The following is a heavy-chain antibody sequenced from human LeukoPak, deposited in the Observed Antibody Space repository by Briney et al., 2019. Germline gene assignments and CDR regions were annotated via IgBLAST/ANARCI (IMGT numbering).Heavy chain of an antibody. V-gene: IGHV3-30*03. CDR1: GFTFSGYG. D-gene: IGHD3-10*01. CDR3: ARRGDASGSTLDY. Sequence: GGSLRLSCAASGFTFSGYGMHWVRQAPGKGLEWVAVISYDGSNEYHSDSVKGRFTISRDNSKNTLYVQMNSLRDEDTAVYYCARRGDASGSTLDYWGQGTLVTVSS. CDR2: ISYDGSNE. J-gene: IGHJ4*02.